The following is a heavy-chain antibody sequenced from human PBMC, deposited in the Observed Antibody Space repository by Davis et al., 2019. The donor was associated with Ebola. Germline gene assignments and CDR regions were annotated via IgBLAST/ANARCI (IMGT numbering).Heavy chain of an antibody. Sequence: GESLKISCAGSGFTFSYYAMTWVRQAPGRGLEWVSAISGGAGNSYYADSVKGRFTISRDNSKNTLYLQMNGLRAEDTAIYYCAKDRDCSGGSCYEDYWGQGTLVTVSS. CDR3: AKDRDCSGGSCYEDY. J-gene: IGHJ4*02. D-gene: IGHD2-15*01. V-gene: IGHV3-23*01. CDR2: ISGGAGNS. CDR1: GFTFSYYA.